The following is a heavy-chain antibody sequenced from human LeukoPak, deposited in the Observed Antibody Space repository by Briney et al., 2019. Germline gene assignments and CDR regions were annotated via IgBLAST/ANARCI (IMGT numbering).Heavy chain of an antibody. CDR2: IDANSGGT. J-gene: IGHJ6*02. CDR1: GYTFTAYY. V-gene: IGHV1-2*06. CDR3: ARPWYYNMDV. Sequence: ASVKVSCKASGYTFTAYYIHWVRQAPGQGLAWMGRIDANSGGTKYAQKFQGRVTMTRDTSFSTAYMELTSLRSDDTAVYYCARPWYYNMDVWGQGTTVTVSS.